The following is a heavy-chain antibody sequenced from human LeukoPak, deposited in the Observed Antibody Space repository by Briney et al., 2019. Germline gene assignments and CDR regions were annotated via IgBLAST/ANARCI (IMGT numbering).Heavy chain of an antibody. CDR2: IHHSGST. CDR3: AIGYCSGGSCFDY. J-gene: IGHJ4*02. Sequence: SETLSLTCAVSGGSISSGGYSWSWIRQPPGKGLEWIGYIHHSGSTYYNPSLKSRVTISVDRSKNQFSLKLSSVTAADTAVYYCAIGYCSGGSCFDYWGQGTLVTVSS. D-gene: IGHD2-15*01. V-gene: IGHV4-30-2*01. CDR1: GGSISSGGYS.